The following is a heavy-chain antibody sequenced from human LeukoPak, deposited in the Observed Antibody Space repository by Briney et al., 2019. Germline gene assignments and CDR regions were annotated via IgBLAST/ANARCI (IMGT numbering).Heavy chain of an antibody. Sequence: ASVKVSCKASGYTFTSYGISWVRQAPGQGLEWMGWISAYNGNTNYAQKLQGRVTMTTDTSTSTAYMELRSLRSDDTAVYYCARVTDSWLVRSWFDPWGQGTLVTVSS. J-gene: IGHJ5*02. CDR2: ISAYNGNT. CDR3: ARVTDSWLVRSWFDP. CDR1: GYTFTSYG. V-gene: IGHV1-18*01. D-gene: IGHD6-19*01.